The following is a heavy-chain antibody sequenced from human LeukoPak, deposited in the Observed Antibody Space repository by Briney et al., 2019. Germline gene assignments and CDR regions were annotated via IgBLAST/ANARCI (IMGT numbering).Heavy chain of an antibody. J-gene: IGHJ5*02. CDR1: DGSISSYY. CDR3: ARDGGWGSHDYWFDP. CDR2: IYTSGST. Sequence: SETLSLTCTVSDGSISSYYWSWIRQPAGKGLEWIGRIYTSGSTNYNPSLKSRVTMSVDTSKNQFSLKLSSVTAADTAVYYCARDGGWGSHDYWFDPWGQGTLVTVSS. D-gene: IGHD3-16*01. V-gene: IGHV4-4*07.